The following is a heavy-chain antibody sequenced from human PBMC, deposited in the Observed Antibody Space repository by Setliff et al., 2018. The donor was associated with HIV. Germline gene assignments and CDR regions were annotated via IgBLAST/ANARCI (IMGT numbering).Heavy chain of an antibody. CDR2: MRTSGNT. Sequence: ASETLSLTCTSSGDSISGYYWSWIRQPAGKGLEWIGRMRTSGNTNYNPSLKSRVTMSVDTSKNQFSLRLSSVTAADTAVYYCARDQKGYSYGYFDSWGQGTLVTV. V-gene: IGHV4-4*07. CDR1: GDSISGYY. J-gene: IGHJ4*02. D-gene: IGHD5-18*01. CDR3: ARDQKGYSYGYFDS.